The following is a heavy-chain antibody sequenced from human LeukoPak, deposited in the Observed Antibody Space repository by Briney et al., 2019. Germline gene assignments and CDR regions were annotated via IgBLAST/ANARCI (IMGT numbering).Heavy chain of an antibody. V-gene: IGHV3-43*02. CDR3: SKDNWRNYYKCFEH. Sequence: QSGGSLRLSCAASGXHFRNYAVHWVRQAPGKGLEWVLLNTGDGSKTYYADCVKGRFTISRDNSKNSLYQQMNSLRTEDTAFYFCSKDNWRNYYKCFEHWGRGTLVTGSS. CDR1: GXHFRNYA. D-gene: IGHD3-22*01. J-gene: IGHJ4*02. CDR2: NTGDGSKT.